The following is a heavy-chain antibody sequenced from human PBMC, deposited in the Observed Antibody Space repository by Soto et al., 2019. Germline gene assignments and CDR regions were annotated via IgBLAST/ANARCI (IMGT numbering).Heavy chain of an antibody. CDR2: ISWNSGSI. Sequence: PGGSLRLSCAASGFTFDDYAMHWVRQAPGKGLEWVSGISWNSGSIGYADSVKGRFTISRDNAKNSLYLQMNSLRAEGTALYYCAKDRLTFGGVMDYITPFDYWGQGTLVTVSS. V-gene: IGHV3-9*01. D-gene: IGHD3-16*01. J-gene: IGHJ4*02. CDR3: AKDRLTFGGVMDYITPFDY. CDR1: GFTFDDYA.